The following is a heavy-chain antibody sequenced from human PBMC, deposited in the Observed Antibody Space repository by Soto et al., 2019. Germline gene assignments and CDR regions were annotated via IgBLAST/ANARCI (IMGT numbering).Heavy chain of an antibody. Sequence: TGGSLRLSCSAPGFTLTTYAKNWVRPAPGKGLEWVSGITGGGGRTFYADSVKGRFTISRDNSKNTVYLQMNNVRADDTAVYYCAKEYSSVSRGSFDYWGQGALVTVS. CDR2: ITGGGGRT. CDR1: GFTLTTYA. CDR3: AKEYSSVSRGSFDY. V-gene: IGHV3-23*01. D-gene: IGHD5-18*01. J-gene: IGHJ4*02.